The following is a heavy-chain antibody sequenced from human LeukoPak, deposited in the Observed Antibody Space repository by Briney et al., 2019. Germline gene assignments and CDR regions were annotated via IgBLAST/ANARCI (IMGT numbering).Heavy chain of an antibody. CDR2: ISSNGGST. D-gene: IGHD6-19*01. J-gene: IGHJ4*02. CDR1: GFTFSSYA. V-gene: IGHV3-64D*06. Sequence: HPGGSLRLSCSASGFTFSSYAMHWVRQAPGKGLEYVSAISSNGGSTYYADSVKGRFTISRDNSKNTLYLQMSSLRAEDTAVYYCVKAGDMSSSGWYFDYWGQGTLVTVSS. CDR3: VKAGDMSSSGWYFDY.